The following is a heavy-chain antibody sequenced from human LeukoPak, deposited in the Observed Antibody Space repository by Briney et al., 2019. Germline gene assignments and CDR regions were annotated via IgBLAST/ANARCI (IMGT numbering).Heavy chain of an antibody. CDR3: ARGYAGYGMDV. CDR2: IYYSGST. V-gene: IGHV4-30-4*01. D-gene: IGHD2-2*01. CDR1: GASINSGDYY. Sequence: SETLSLTCTVSGASINSGDYYGSWIRQPPGKGLEWIGYIYYSGSTYYNPSLKSRVTISVDTSKNQFSLKLSSVTAADTAVYYCARGYAGYGMDVWGQGTTVTVSS. J-gene: IGHJ6*02.